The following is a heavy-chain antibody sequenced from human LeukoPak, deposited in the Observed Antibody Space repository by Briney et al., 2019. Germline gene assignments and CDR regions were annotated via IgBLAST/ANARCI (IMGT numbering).Heavy chain of an antibody. V-gene: IGHV1-18*01. CDR1: GYTFTSYG. D-gene: IGHD4-23*01. CDR3: ARTRPTVEGWGFDY. CDR2: ISAYNGET. Sequence: GASVKVSCKASGYTFTSYGTSWVRQAPGQGLEWVGWISAYNGETNYAQKVQGRVTMTTDASTTTAYMELRSLRSDDTAVYYCARTRPTVEGWGFDYWGQGTLVTVSS. J-gene: IGHJ4*02.